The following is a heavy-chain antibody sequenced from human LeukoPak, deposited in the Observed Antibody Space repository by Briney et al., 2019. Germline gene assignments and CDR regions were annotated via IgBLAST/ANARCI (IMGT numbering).Heavy chain of an antibody. D-gene: IGHD3-10*01. CDR1: GGSISSYY. V-gene: IGHV4-4*07. CDR2: IYTSGST. CDR3: AKSNGYGLVDI. J-gene: IGHJ3*02. Sequence: PSETLSLTCTVSGGSISSYYWSWIRQPAGKGLEWIGRIYTSGSTDYNPSLKSRVTMSVDTSKNQFSLKLNSVTAADTAVYYCAKSNGYGLVDIWGQGTMVTVSS.